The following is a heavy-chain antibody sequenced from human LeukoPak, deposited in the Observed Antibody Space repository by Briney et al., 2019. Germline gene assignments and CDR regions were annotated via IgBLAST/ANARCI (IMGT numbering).Heavy chain of an antibody. D-gene: IGHD6-13*01. CDR2: IYYSGST. CDR3: ARQGGGDSSSWYASGDWYFDL. J-gene: IGHJ2*01. Sequence: SETLSLTCTVSGGSISSSSYYWGWIRQPPGKGLEWIGSIYYSGSTYYNPSLKSRVTISVDTSKNQFSLKLSSVTAADTAVYYCARQGGGDSSSWYASGDWYFDLWGRGTLVTVSP. V-gene: IGHV4-39*01. CDR1: GGSISSSSYY.